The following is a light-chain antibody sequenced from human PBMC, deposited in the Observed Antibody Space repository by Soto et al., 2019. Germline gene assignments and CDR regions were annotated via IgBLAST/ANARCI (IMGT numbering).Light chain of an antibody. Sequence: DVVMTQSPLSLPVTLGQPASISCKSSHSLVYSDGNTYLNWFQQRPGQSPRRLIYKVSNRDSGVPDRFSGSGSGTDFALKISRVEAEDVGVYYCMKGTHWNTTLGQGTRMEMK. CDR2: KVS. J-gene: IGKJ5*01. V-gene: IGKV2-30*01. CDR1: HSLVYSDGNTY. CDR3: MKGTHWNTT.